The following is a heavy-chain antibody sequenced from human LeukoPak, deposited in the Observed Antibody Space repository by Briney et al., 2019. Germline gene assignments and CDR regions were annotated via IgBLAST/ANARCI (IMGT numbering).Heavy chain of an antibody. CDR1: GFTFSSYA. Sequence: PGGFLRLSCAASGFTFSSYAMSWVRQAPGKGLEWVSAISGSGGSTYYADSVKGRFTISRDNSKNTLYLQMNSLRAGDTAVYYCAKVAYYYGSGSYVDYWGQGTLVTVSS. CDR2: ISGSGGST. V-gene: IGHV3-23*01. D-gene: IGHD3-10*01. CDR3: AKVAYYYGSGSYVDY. J-gene: IGHJ4*02.